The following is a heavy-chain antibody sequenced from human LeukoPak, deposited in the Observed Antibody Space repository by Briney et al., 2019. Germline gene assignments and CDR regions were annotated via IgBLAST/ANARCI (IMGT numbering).Heavy chain of an antibody. V-gene: IGHV4-39*07. D-gene: IGHD3/OR15-3a*01. J-gene: IGHJ4*02. CDR1: GGSISSSSYY. CDR2: IYYSGST. Sequence: ETLSLTCTVSGGSISSSSYYWGWIRQPPGEGLEWIGSIYYSGSTYYNPSLKSRVTISVDTSKNQFSLKLSSVTAADTAVYYCARIGSSGLYYFDYWGQGTLVTVSS. CDR3: ARIGSSGLYYFDY.